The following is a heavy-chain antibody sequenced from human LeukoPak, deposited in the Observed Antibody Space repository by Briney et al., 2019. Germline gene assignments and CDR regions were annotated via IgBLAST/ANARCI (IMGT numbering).Heavy chain of an antibody. CDR2: ISSSGSTI. Sequence: GGSLRLSCAASGFTFSDYYMSWIRQAPGKGLEWVSYISSSGSTIYYADSVKGRFTISRDNSKNTLYLQMNSLRAEDTAIYYCAKVTYGSGTYGAFDSWGQGTLVTVSS. J-gene: IGHJ4*02. D-gene: IGHD3-10*01. CDR3: AKVTYGSGTYGAFDS. V-gene: IGHV3-11*01. CDR1: GFTFSDYY.